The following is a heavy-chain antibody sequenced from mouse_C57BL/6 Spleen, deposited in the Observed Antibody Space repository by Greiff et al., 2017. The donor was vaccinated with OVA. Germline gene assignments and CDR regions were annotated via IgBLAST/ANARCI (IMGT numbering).Heavy chain of an antibody. CDR1: GYTFTDYY. CDR3: ARRGYDYDYYAMDY. Sequence: EVQLQQSGPELVKPGASVKISCKASGYTFTDYYMNWVKQSHGKSLEWIGDINPNNGGTSYNQKFKGKATLTVDKSSSTAYMELRSLTSEDSAVYYCARRGYDYDYYAMDYWGQGTSVTVSS. J-gene: IGHJ4*01. CDR2: INPNNGGT. D-gene: IGHD2-4*01. V-gene: IGHV1-26*01.